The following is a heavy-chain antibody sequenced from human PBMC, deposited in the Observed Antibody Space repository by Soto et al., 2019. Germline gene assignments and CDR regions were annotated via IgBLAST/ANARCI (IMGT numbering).Heavy chain of an antibody. CDR1: GGTFSSYT. J-gene: IGHJ1*01. Sequence: SVKVSCKASGGTFSSYTISWVRQAPGQGLEWMGRIIPILGIANYAQKFQGRVTITADKSTSTAYMELSSQRSEDTAVYYCARADSTGYFQHWGQGTLVTVSS. CDR3: ARADSTGYFQH. CDR2: IIPILGIA. V-gene: IGHV1-69*02. D-gene: IGHD3-22*01.